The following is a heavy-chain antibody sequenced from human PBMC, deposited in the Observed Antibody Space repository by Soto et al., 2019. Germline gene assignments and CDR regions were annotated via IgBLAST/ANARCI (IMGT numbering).Heavy chain of an antibody. Sequence: ASVKVSCKASGYTFTSYDINWVRQATGQGLEWMGWMNPNSGNTGYAQKLQGRVTMTRNTSISTAYMELSSLRSEDTAVYYCAREVAGTDAFDIWGQGTMVTVSS. V-gene: IGHV1-8*01. CDR2: MNPNSGNT. D-gene: IGHD6-19*01. CDR1: GYTFTSYD. J-gene: IGHJ3*02. CDR3: AREVAGTDAFDI.